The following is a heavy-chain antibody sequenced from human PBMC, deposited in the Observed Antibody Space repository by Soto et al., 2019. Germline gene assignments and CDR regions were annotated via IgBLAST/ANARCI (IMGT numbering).Heavy chain of an antibody. CDR3: ARGSAAICGGGNCYRLDGYFES. V-gene: IGHV1-69*01. CDR2: IIPLFGTP. Sequence: QVQLVQSGAEVKKPGSSLKVSCKTSGVTFSTSGISWVRQGPGQGLEWMGGIIPLFGTPKYARKFQGGVAGTAEDSATTTYLELSGLSSEDTGLYYCARGSAAICGGGNCYRLDGYFESWGRGSQVVVSS. D-gene: IGHD2-21*01. CDR1: GVTFSTSG. J-gene: IGHJ4*03.